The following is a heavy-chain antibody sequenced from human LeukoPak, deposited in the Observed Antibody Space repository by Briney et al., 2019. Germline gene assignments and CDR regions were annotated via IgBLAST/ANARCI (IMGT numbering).Heavy chain of an antibody. V-gene: IGHV4-59*08. CDR3: ARTTQQREYYYYYMDV. Sequence: PSETLSLTCTVSGGSISSYYWSWIRQPPGKGLHWIGYIYYSGSTNYNPSLKSRVTISVDTSKNQFSLKLSSVTAADTAVYYCARTTQQREYYYYYMDVWGKGTTVTVSS. CDR1: GGSISSYY. CDR2: IYYSGST. J-gene: IGHJ6*03. D-gene: IGHD6-13*01.